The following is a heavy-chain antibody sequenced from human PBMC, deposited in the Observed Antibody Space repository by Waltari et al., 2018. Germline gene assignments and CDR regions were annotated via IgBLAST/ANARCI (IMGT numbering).Heavy chain of an antibody. V-gene: IGHV4-39*01. CDR1: GGSISSSSYY. CDR3: AVHLTAAGTGDY. D-gene: IGHD6-13*01. J-gene: IGHJ4*02. CDR2: IYYSGST. Sequence: QLQLQESGPGLVKPSETLSLTCTVSGGSISSSSYYWGWIRQPPGKGLEWIGSIYYSGSTYYNPSLKSRVTISVDTSKNQFSLKLSSVTAADTAVYYCAVHLTAAGTGDYWGQGTLVTVSS.